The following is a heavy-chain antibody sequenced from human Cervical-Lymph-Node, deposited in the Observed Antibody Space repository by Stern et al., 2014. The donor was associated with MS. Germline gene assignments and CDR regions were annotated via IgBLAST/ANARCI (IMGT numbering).Heavy chain of an antibody. CDR3: ARRDPRKDWPSYYYYGMDV. CDR1: GGTFSSYA. J-gene: IGHJ6*02. V-gene: IGHV1-69*17. CDR2: IIPIFGIA. D-gene: IGHD3/OR15-3a*01. Sequence: QVQLVESGAEVKKPGSSVKVSCKASGGTFSSYAISWVRQAPGQGLEWMGGIIPIFGIANYAQKFQGRVTITADKSTSTAYMELSSLRSEDTAVYYCARRDPRKDWPSYYYYGMDVWGQGTTVTVSS.